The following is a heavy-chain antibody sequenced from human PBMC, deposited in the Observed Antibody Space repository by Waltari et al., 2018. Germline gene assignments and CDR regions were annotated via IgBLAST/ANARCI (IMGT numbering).Heavy chain of an antibody. J-gene: IGHJ4*02. CDR2: ISGSGGST. V-gene: IGHV3-23*04. D-gene: IGHD6-6*01. CDR1: GFTFSSYA. Sequence: EVQLVESGGGLVQPGGSLRLSCAASGFTFSSYAMSWVRQAPGKGLEWVSAISGSGGSTYYADSVKGRFTISRDNSKNTLYLQMNSLRAEDTAVYYCAKDQQDSSSSSSGIDYWGQGTLVTVSS. CDR3: AKDQQDSSSSSSGIDY.